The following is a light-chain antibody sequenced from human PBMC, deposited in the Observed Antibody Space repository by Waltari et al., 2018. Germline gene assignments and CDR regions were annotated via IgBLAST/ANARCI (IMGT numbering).Light chain of an antibody. CDR3: QSFDSNVRGGVV. CDR1: SSNIGAGHD. Sequence: QSILTQPTSVSGAPGQRVTISCTGTSSNIGAGHDVHWYQAFPGQAPKLLIYGTNNRPSGAPDRFSGSKSGSSASLAINGLQAEDEAEYYCQSFDSNVRGGVVFGGGTKVTVL. V-gene: IGLV1-40*01. CDR2: GTN. J-gene: IGLJ3*02.